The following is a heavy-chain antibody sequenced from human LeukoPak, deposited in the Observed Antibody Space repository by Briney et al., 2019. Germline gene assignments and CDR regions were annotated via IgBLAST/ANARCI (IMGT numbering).Heavy chain of an antibody. V-gene: IGHV3-30*18. D-gene: IGHD1-26*01. CDR3: AKARRYSGSYYGIEEGYYFDY. CDR1: GFTFSSYG. J-gene: IGHJ4*02. Sequence: GGSLRLSCAASGFTFSSYGMHWVRQAPGKGLEWVAVISYDGSNKYYADSVKGGFTISRDKSKNTLYLQMNSLRAEDTAVYYCAKARRYSGSYYGIEEGYYFDYWGQGTLVTVSS. CDR2: ISYDGSNK.